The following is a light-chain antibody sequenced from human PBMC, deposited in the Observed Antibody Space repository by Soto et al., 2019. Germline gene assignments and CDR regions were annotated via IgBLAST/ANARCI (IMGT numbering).Light chain of an antibody. J-gene: IGKJ1*01. V-gene: IGKV1-5*01. Sequence: DIQMTQSPSTLSASVGDRVTITCRASQSISSYLAWYQQKSGKAPKVLIFDASSLESGVPSRFSGSGSGTEFTLSISSLQPDDFATYYCQQYHTYPWTFGQGTKVDIK. CDR1: QSISSY. CDR3: QQYHTYPWT. CDR2: DAS.